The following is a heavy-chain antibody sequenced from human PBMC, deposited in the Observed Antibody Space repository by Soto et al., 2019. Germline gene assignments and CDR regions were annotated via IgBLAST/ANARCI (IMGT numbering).Heavy chain of an antibody. Sequence: GPGPEPPSETLSLTCAVSGVSISSSNWWSWLRQPPGKGLEWIGEILHSGSTNYNPSLKSRVSMSVDKSKNQFSLNLSSVTAADTAVYYCATYYDSSGYRFDYWGQGTLVTFSS. J-gene: IGHJ4*02. V-gene: IGHV4-4*02. D-gene: IGHD3-22*01. CDR1: GVSISSSNW. CDR2: ILHSGST. CDR3: ATYYDSSGYRFDY.